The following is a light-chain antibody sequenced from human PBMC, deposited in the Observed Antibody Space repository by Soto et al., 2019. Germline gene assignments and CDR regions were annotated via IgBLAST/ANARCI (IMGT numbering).Light chain of an antibody. CDR1: QSVSSSY. J-gene: IGKJ4*01. Sequence: EIVLTQSPGTLSLSPGESATLSCRASQSVSSSYLAWYQQKPGQAPRLLIYGASSRATGIPDRFSGGGSGTDFTLTISRLEPEDFAVYYCQQYSSSPRTFGGGTKVDIK. V-gene: IGKV3-20*01. CDR3: QQYSSSPRT. CDR2: GAS.